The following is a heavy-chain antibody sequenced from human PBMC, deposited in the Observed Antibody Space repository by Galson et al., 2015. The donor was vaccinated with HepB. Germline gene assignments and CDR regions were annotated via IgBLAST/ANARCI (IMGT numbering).Heavy chain of an antibody. CDR2: IYAAGSI. CDR3: ARDAMGARGWFDP. CDR1: GLIVNNNY. Sequence: SLRLSCATSGLIVNNNYMSWVRQAPGKGLEWVAVIYAAGSIYYADSVRGRFTISRDNSKNTLYLQMNSLRAEDTAVYYCARDAMGARGWFDPWGQGTVVTVSS. D-gene: IGHD1-26*01. J-gene: IGHJ5*02. V-gene: IGHV3-53*01.